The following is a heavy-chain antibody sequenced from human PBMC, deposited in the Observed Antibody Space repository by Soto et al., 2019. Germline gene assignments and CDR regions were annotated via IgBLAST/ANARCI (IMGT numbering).Heavy chain of an antibody. J-gene: IGHJ5*02. Sequence: ETLSLTCAVYGGSFSGYYWSWIRQPPGKGLEWIGEINHSGSTNYNPSLKSRVTISVDTSKSQFSLKLSSVTAADTAVYYCARGRVAVGYCSSTSCYTGLVLSWFDPWGQGTLVTVSS. CDR1: GGSFSGYY. CDR3: ARGRVAVGYCSSTSCYTGLVLSWFDP. CDR2: INHSGST. V-gene: IGHV4-34*01. D-gene: IGHD2-2*02.